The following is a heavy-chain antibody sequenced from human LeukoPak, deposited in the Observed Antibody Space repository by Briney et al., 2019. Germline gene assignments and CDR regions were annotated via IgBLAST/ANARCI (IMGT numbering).Heavy chain of an antibody. CDR2: ISANNGNT. CDR1: GYTFFNYG. CDR3: ARDGYFDY. V-gene: IGHV1-18*01. Sequence: ASVKVSCKASGYTFFNYGIAWVRQAPGQGLEWMGWISANNGNTNYAQKLQGRVTMTTDTSSSTAYMELRSLRSDDTAVYYCARDGYFDYWGQGTLVTVSS. J-gene: IGHJ4*02.